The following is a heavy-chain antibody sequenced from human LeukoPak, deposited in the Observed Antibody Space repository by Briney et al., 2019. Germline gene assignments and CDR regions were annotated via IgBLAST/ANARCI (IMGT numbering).Heavy chain of an antibody. V-gene: IGHV3-23*01. CDR2: ISGSGGST. CDR1: GFTFSSYA. D-gene: IGHD3-9*01. CDR3: AREGHYDILTGYYIGDAFDI. J-gene: IGHJ3*02. Sequence: GGSLRLSCAASGFTFSSYAMSWVRQAPGKGLEWVSAISGSGGSTYYADSVKGRFTISRDNSKNTLYLQMNSLRAEDTAVYYCAREGHYDILTGYYIGDAFDIWGQGTMVTVSS.